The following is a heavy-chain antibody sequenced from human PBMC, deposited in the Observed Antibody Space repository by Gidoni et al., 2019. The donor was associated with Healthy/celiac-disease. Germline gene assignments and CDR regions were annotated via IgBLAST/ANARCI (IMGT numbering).Heavy chain of an antibody. V-gene: IGHV4-34*01. J-gene: IGHJ4*02. Sequence: QVQLQQWGAGLLKPSETLSLTCAVYGVSFSGYYWSWIRQPPGKGLEWIGEINHSGSTNYNPSLKSRVTISVDTSKNQFSLKLSSVTAAYTAVYYCARGAWFLVWGQGTLVTVSS. CDR2: INHSGST. CDR3: ARGAWFLV. CDR1: GVSFSGYY. D-gene: IGHD3-3*01.